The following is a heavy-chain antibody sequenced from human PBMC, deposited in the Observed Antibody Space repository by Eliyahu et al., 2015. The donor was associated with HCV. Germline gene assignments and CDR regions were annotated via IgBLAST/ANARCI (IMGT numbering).Heavy chain of an antibody. V-gene: IGHV3-23*01. D-gene: IGHD6-13*01. CDR1: GFTFSNYA. Sequence: EVQLLESGGGLVQPGGSLRLSCAASGFTFSNYAMSWVRQAPGKGLEWVSGVSAGGGGTYYADSVKGRLTISRDDSKNILSLQMDSLRVEDTALYYCAKGGGYSSSWYDYWGQGTLVTVYS. CDR2: VSAGGGGT. CDR3: AKGGGYSSSWYDY. J-gene: IGHJ4*02.